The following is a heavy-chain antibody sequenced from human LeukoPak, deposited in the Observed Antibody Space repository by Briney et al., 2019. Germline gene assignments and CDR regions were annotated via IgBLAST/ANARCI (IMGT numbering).Heavy chain of an antibody. CDR1: GYTFTSYD. V-gene: IGHV1-8*01. Sequence: GASVKVSCKASGYTFTSYDINWVRQATGQGLEWMGWMNPNSGNTGYAQKFQGRVTMTRNTSISTAYMELSSLRSEDTAVYYCARDETYSSDWQSNHYYYYMDVWGKGTTVTVS. J-gene: IGHJ6*03. D-gene: IGHD6-19*01. CDR3: ARDETYSSDWQSNHYYYYMDV. CDR2: MNPNSGNT.